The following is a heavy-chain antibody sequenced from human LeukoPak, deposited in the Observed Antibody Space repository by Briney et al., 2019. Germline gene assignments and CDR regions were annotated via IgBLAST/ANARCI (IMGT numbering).Heavy chain of an antibody. CDR1: EFSVGSNY. D-gene: IGHD5-24*01. CDR3: APRGRDGYMATYNWFDP. Sequence: GGSLRLSCAASEFSVGSNYMTWVRQAPGKGLEWVSLIYSGGSTYYADSVKGRFTISRDNSKNSLYLQMNSLRAEDTAVYYCAPRGRDGYMATYNWFDPWGQGTLVTVSS. CDR2: IYSGGST. V-gene: IGHV3-66*01. J-gene: IGHJ5*02.